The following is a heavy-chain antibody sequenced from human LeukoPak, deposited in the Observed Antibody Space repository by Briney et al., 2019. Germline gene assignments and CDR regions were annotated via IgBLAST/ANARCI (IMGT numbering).Heavy chain of an antibody. Sequence: PSETLSLTCTVSGGSISSYYWSWIRQPAGKGLEYIGRIYTSGSTNSNPSLKSRVTMSVDTSKKQFSLKLSSVTAADTAVYYCARGYYYDSSGYLDYFDYWGQGTLVTVSS. J-gene: IGHJ4*02. V-gene: IGHV4-4*07. CDR3: ARGYYYDSSGYLDYFDY. CDR1: GGSISSYY. D-gene: IGHD3-22*01. CDR2: IYTSGST.